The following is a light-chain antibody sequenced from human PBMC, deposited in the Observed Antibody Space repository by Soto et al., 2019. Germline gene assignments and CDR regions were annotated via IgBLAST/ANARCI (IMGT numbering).Light chain of an antibody. J-gene: IGLJ1*01. V-gene: IGLV2-14*03. Sequence: QSVLTQSASVSGSPGQSITISCTETASDVAEYKYVSWYQQHPARAPKLIIYDVSNRPSGVSNRFSSSKSGSTASLTISGLQAEDEADYYCSAYTTSIALYVFGAGTKVTVL. CDR2: DVS. CDR3: SAYTTSIALYV. CDR1: ASDVAEYKY.